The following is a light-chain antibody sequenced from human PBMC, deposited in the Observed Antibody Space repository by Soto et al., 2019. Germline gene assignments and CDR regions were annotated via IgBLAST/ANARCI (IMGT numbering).Light chain of an antibody. CDR3: QHYDSLPIN. V-gene: IGKV2-28*01. Sequence: DIVMTQSPLSLPVTPVDPASISFRSSQILLHSNGYNYLEWYLQKPGQSPQLLIHVDSNRASGVPDRFSGSGSGTDFTLTISRLEPEDFAVFYCQHYDSLPINFGQGTRLEIK. CDR2: VDS. J-gene: IGKJ5*01. CDR1: QILLHSNGYNY.